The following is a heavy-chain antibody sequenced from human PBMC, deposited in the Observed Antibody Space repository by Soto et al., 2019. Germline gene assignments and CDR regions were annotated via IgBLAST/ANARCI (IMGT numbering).Heavy chain of an antibody. V-gene: IGHV3-23*01. CDR1: GFTFSSYA. CDR2: ISVSGGST. Sequence: GGSLRLSCAASGFTFSSYAMSWVRQAPGKGLEWVSAISVSGGSTYYADSVKGRFTISRDNSKNTLYLQMNSLRAEDTAVYYCAKDLGDIVVVPAGSFDYWGQGTLVTVSS. CDR3: AKDLGDIVVVPAGSFDY. J-gene: IGHJ4*02. D-gene: IGHD2-2*01.